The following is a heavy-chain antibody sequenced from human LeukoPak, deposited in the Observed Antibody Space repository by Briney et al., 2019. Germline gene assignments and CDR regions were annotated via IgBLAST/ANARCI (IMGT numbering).Heavy chain of an antibody. CDR1: GFTFSSYA. J-gene: IGHJ6*03. Sequence: GGSLRLSCAASGFTFSSYAMHWVRQAPGKGLEWVAFIRYDGSNKYYADSVKGRFTISRDNSKNTLYLQMNSLRAEDTAVYYCAKGGSPAPTTPMDVWGKGTTVTVSS. V-gene: IGHV3-30*02. CDR2: IRYDGSNK. CDR3: AKGGSPAPTTPMDV. D-gene: IGHD4-17*01.